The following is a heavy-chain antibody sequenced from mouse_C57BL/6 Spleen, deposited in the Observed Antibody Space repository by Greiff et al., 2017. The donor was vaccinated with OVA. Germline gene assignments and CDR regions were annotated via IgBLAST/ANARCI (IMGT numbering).Heavy chain of an antibody. CDR2: IYPRSGNT. CDR1: GYTFTSYG. J-gene: IGHJ2*01. D-gene: IGHD2-4*01. V-gene: IGHV1-81*01. CDR3: APYDYDEDFDY. Sequence: QVQLKESGAELARPGASVKLSCKASGYTFTSYGISWVKQRTGQGLEWIGEIYPRSGNTYYNEKFKGKATLTADKSSSTAYMELRSLTSEDSAVYFCAPYDYDEDFDYWGKGTTLTVSS.